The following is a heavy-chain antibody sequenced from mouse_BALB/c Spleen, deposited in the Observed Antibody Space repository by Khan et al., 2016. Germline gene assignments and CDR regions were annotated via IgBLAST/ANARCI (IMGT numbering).Heavy chain of an antibody. J-gene: IGHJ2*01. D-gene: IGHD1-1*01. CDR1: GYSITSDYA. Sequence: EVQLQESGPGLVKPSQSLSLTCTVTGYSITSDYAWNWIRQLPGNKMEWRGYISYSGSTSYNPSFKSRISIKRDTSKNKFFLQLNTVTTEHTSTYYFAISYSCSSYFDYCGQGPPLTVSS. V-gene: IGHV3-2*02. CDR2: ISYSGST. CDR3: AISYSCSSYFDY.